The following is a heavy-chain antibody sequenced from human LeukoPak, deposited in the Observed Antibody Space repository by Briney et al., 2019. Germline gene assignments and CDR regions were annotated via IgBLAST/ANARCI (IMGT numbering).Heavy chain of an antibody. J-gene: IGHJ3*01. CDR1: GFTFSSYS. D-gene: IGHD3-10*01. CDR2: ISSTSTYI. Sequence: PGGSLRLSCAASGFTFSSYSMNWVRQPPGKGLEWVSSISSTSTYISYAESVKGQFTISRDNSQNTLFLQMNSLRVEDTAIYYCAKDSYVSGRPLHTFDVWGQGTMVTVSS. V-gene: IGHV3-21*04. CDR3: AKDSYVSGRPLHTFDV.